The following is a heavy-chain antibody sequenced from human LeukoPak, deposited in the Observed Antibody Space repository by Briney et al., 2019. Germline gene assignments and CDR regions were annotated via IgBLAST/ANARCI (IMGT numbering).Heavy chain of an antibody. Sequence: GASVKVSCKASGYTFTGYYMHWVRQAPGQGLEWMGWINPNSGGTNYAQKFQGRVTMTRDTSISTAYMELSRLRSDDTAVYYCARNYDFWSGYYSPRSYFDYWGREPWSPSPQ. D-gene: IGHD3-3*01. CDR3: ARNYDFWSGYYSPRSYFDY. V-gene: IGHV1-2*02. J-gene: IGHJ4*02. CDR2: INPNSGGT. CDR1: GYTFTGYY.